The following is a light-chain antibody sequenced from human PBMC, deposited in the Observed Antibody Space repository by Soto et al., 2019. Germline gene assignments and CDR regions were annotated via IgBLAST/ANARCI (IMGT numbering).Light chain of an antibody. CDR3: CSYAGTTTYYV. V-gene: IGLV2-23*01. Sequence: QSALTQPASVSGSPGQSITISCTGTSSDVGSYDLVSWYQQHPGKAPKLMICEDNKRPSGVSNRFSGSKSGNTASLTISGLQPEDEADYYCCSYAGTTTYYVFGTGTKLTVL. CDR1: SSDVGSYDL. CDR2: EDN. J-gene: IGLJ1*01.